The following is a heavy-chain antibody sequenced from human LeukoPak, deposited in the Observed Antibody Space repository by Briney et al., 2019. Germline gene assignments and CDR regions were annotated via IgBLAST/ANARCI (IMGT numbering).Heavy chain of an antibody. V-gene: IGHV3-21*01. D-gene: IGHD5-18*01. CDR3: ARVPMSGYSHGSDY. CDR1: GFTFTSHA. Sequence: GGSLRLSCAASGFTFTSHAMNWFRQAPGNGLEWVSSITSGSSYINYADSLKGRLTISRDNAKNLLYLQMSNLRAEDTAVYYCARVPMSGYSHGSDYWGQGTLVTVSS. CDR2: ITSGSSYI. J-gene: IGHJ4*02.